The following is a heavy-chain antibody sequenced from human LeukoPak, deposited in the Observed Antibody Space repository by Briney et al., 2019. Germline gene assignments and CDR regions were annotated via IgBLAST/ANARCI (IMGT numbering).Heavy chain of an antibody. J-gene: IGHJ4*02. CDR3: ARILTGYDAFDY. CDR2: MKQDGSKQ. V-gene: IGHV3-7*01. Sequence: PGGSLRLSCAASGLTFSSYWMSWVRQAPGKGLEWVANMKQDGSKQYYVDSVKGRFTISRDNAKNSLYLQMNSLRAEDTAVYYCARILTGYDAFDYWGQGTLVTVSS. D-gene: IGHD3-9*01. CDR1: GLTFSSYW.